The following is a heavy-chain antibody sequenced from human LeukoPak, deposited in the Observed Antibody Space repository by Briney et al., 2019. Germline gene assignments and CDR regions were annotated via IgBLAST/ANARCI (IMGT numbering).Heavy chain of an antibody. CDR1: GFTFSTYW. Sequence: PGGSLRLSCAASGFTFSTYWMTWVRQAPGKGLEWVANIEQDGSEEYYVDSLKGRFTISRDNAKNSLYLQMNSLRAEDTAVYHCASLGSSGSGSYYKVWGQGTLVTVSS. D-gene: IGHD3-10*01. V-gene: IGHV3-7*03. CDR2: IEQDGSEE. CDR3: ASLGSSGSGSYYKV. J-gene: IGHJ4*02.